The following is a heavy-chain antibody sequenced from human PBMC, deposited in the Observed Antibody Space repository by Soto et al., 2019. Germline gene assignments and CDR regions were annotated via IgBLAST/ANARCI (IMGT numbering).Heavy chain of an antibody. Sequence: EVQLVESGGGLVKPGGSLRLSCAASGFTFSNAWMNWVRQAPGTGLEWVGRIKSKTDGGKTDYAAPVKGRFTISRNDSKNTLYLQMNSLKTEDTAVYYWTTDPVNRRVVVPSSGWGQGTLVTVAS. CDR1: GFTFSNAW. CDR2: IKSKTDGGKT. D-gene: IGHD3-22*01. V-gene: IGHV3-15*07. J-gene: IGHJ4*02. CDR3: TTDPVNRRVVVPSSG.